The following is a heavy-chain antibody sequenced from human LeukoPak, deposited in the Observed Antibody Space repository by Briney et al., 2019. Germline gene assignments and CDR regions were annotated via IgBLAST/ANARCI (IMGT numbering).Heavy chain of an antibody. CDR3: ARVPSMDRGVYYFDY. V-gene: IGHV1-69*05. D-gene: IGHD3-10*01. CDR2: IIPIFGTA. J-gene: IGHJ4*02. CDR1: GGTFSSYA. Sequence: ASVKVSCKASGGTFSSYAISWVRQAPGQGLEWMGGIIPIFGTAIYAQKFQGRVTITTDESTSTAYMELSSLRSEDTAVYYCARVPSMDRGVYYFDYWGQGTLVTVSS.